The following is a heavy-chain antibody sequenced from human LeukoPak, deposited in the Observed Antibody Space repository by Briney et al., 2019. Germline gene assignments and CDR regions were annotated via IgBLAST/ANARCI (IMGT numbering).Heavy chain of an antibody. Sequence: GGSLRLSCAASGFTFSNYAMGWVRQAPGKGLEWISALRGSGDLTYYADSVKGRFTISRDNSKSTLYLQMNSLRTEDTALYFCAKEGGYHHINGYYFDSWGQGTLVTVPS. D-gene: IGHD5-12*01. CDR1: GFTFSNYA. CDR2: LRGSGDLT. CDR3: AKEGGYHHINGYYFDS. V-gene: IGHV3-23*01. J-gene: IGHJ4*02.